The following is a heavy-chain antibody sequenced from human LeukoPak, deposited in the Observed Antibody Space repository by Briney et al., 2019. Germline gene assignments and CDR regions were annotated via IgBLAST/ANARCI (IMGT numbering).Heavy chain of an antibody. J-gene: IGHJ4*02. V-gene: IGHV1-2*02. D-gene: IGHD3-3*01. Sequence: ASVKVSCKASGYTFTAYYIHWLRQAPGQGLECMGWINPNSGATTYAQNFQGRVTMTRDTSISTHYMEVSRLRSDDTAIYYCAREGTIVGVAPFDYWGQGTLVTVSS. CDR1: GYTFTAYY. CDR2: INPNSGAT. CDR3: AREGTIVGVAPFDY.